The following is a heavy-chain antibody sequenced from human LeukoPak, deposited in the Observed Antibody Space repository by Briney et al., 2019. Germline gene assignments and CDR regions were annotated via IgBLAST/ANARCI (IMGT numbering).Heavy chain of an antibody. CDR2: TNPNSGVK. CDR1: GYSFTGYY. J-gene: IGHJ5*02. Sequence: ASVKVSCKASGYSFTGYYIHWVRQAPGQGLEWMGWTNPNSGVKKYEQKFQGRVTMTRDTSTSTAYMELSSLRSDDTAVYYCARGAVGYSGYDNWFDPWGQGTLVTVSS. D-gene: IGHD5-12*01. V-gene: IGHV1-2*02. CDR3: ARGAVGYSGYDNWFDP.